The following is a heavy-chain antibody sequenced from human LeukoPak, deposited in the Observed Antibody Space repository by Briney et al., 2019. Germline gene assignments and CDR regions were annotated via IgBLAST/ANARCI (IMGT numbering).Heavy chain of an antibody. V-gene: IGHV4-59*01. CDR3: ARATYYYYYYMDV. J-gene: IGHJ6*03. CDR2: IYYSGST. Sequence: SETLSLTCTVSGGSISSYYWSWIRQPPGKGLEWIGYIYYSGSTNYNPSLKSRVTMSVDTSKNQFSLKLSSVTAADTAVYYCARATYYYYYYMDVWGKGTTVTVSS. CDR1: GGSISSYY.